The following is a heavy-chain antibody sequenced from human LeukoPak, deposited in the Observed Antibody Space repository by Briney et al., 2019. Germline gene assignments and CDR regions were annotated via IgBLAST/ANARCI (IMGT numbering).Heavy chain of an antibody. CDR1: GGSISGSSYY. Sequence: ETLSLTCTVSGGSISGSSYYWGWIRQPPGKGLEWVSVFYADGSTYYADSAKGRFTISRDNSKNTLYLQMNSLRAEDTAVYYCARGDGYNFFDSWGQGTLVTVSS. V-gene: IGHV3-66*01. CDR3: ARGDGYNFFDS. J-gene: IGHJ4*02. D-gene: IGHD5-24*01. CDR2: FYADGST.